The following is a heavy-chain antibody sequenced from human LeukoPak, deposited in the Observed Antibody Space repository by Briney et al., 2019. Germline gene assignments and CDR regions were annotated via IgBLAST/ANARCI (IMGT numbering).Heavy chain of an antibody. CDR2: IYTSGST. Sequence: SETLSLTCTVPGGSISSYYRSWIRQPAGKGLEWIGRIYTSGSTNYNPSLKSRVTMSVDTSKNQFSLKLSSVTAADTAVYYCARDYYDSSGPSPSWFDPWGQGTLVTVSS. CDR3: ARDYYDSSGPSPSWFDP. D-gene: IGHD3-22*01. CDR1: GGSISSYY. V-gene: IGHV4-4*07. J-gene: IGHJ5*02.